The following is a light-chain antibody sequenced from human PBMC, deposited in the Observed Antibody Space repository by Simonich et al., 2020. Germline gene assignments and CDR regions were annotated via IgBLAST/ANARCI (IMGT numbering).Light chain of an antibody. J-gene: IGKJ5*01. CDR3: QQYDNLPIT. CDR2: DAS. Sequence: DIQMTQSPSSLSASVGERVTITCQASQDISNYLNCYQQKPGKAPKLLIYDASNLETGVPSRFSGSGSGTDFTFTISSLQPEDIATYYCQQYDNLPITFGQGTRLEIK. CDR1: QDISNY. V-gene: IGKV1-33*01.